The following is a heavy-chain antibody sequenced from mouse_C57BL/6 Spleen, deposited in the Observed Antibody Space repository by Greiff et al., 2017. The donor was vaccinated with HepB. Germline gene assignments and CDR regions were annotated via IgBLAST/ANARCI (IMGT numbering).Heavy chain of an antibody. CDR2: IYPRSGNT. CDR3: ARWKVDPDY. CDR1: GYTFTSYG. Sequence: VQRVESGAELARPGASVKLSCKASGYTFTSYGISWVKQRTGQGLEWIGEIYPRSGNTYYNEKFKGKATLTADKSSSTAYMELRSLTSEDSAVYFCARWKVDPDYWGQGTTLTVSS. V-gene: IGHV1-81*01. J-gene: IGHJ2*01.